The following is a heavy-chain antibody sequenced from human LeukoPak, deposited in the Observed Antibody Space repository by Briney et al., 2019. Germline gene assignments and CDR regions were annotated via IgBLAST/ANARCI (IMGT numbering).Heavy chain of an antibody. V-gene: IGHV1-46*01. J-gene: IGHJ4*02. D-gene: IGHD3-22*01. CDR3: AREGDYYGSSGYPTN. CDR1: GYTFTSYY. Sequence: ASVKVSCKASGYTFTSYYMHWVRQAPGQGLEWMGIINPSGGSTSYAQKFQGRVTMTRDMSTSTVYMELSSLRSEDTAVYYCAREGDYYGSSGYPTNWGQGTLVTVSS. CDR2: INPSGGST.